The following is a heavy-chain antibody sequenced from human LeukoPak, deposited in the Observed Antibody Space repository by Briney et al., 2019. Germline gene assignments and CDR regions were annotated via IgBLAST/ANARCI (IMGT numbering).Heavy chain of an antibody. V-gene: IGHV3-7*01. CDR2: IKQDGSEK. D-gene: IGHD6-13*01. Sequence: PGGSLRLSCAASGFAFSSYWMSWVRQAPGKGLEWVANIKQDGSEKYYVDSVKGRFTISRDNAKNSLYLQMNSLRAEDTAVYYCARGTTETVRAAADPYYYYYGMDVWGQGTTVTVSS. CDR1: GFAFSSYW. J-gene: IGHJ6*02. CDR3: ARGTTETVRAAADPYYYYYGMDV.